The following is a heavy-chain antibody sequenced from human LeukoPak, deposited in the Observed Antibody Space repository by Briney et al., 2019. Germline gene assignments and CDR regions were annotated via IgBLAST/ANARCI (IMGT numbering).Heavy chain of an antibody. Sequence: GGSLRLSCAASGFTFSTYSMNWVRQAPGKGLEWVSSISRSSDYIYYADSVRGRFTISRDNAKNSLYLQMNSLRAEDTAVYYCAGDFTVTTGYAFDIWGQGTMVTVSS. D-gene: IGHD4-17*01. J-gene: IGHJ3*02. CDR1: GFTFSTYS. CDR3: AGDFTVTTGYAFDI. CDR2: ISRSSDYI. V-gene: IGHV3-21*01.